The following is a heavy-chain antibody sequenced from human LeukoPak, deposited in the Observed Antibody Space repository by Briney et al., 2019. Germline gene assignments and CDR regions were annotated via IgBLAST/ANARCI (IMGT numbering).Heavy chain of an antibody. Sequence: SETLSLTCTVSGGSISNYYWSWIRQPPGKGLEWIGYIYYSGSTNYNPSLKSRVTISVDTSKNQFSLKLSSVTAADTAVYYCARGTVISGVMFDYWGQGTLVTVSS. CDR1: GGSISNYY. CDR3: ARGTVISGVMFDY. D-gene: IGHD3-22*01. CDR2: IYYSGST. V-gene: IGHV4-59*08. J-gene: IGHJ4*02.